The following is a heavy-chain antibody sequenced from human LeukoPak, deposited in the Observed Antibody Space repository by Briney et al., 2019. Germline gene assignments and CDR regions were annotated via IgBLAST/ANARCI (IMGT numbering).Heavy chain of an antibody. V-gene: IGHV1-2*02. CDR1: GYTFTGYY. J-gene: IGHJ5*02. Sequence: GASVKVSCKASGYTFTGYYMHWVRQAPGQGLEWMGWINPNSGGTNYAQKFQGRVTMTRDTSISTAYMELSRLRSDDTAVYYCARDRITMARGVWNWFDPWGQGTLVTVSS. CDR2: INPNSGGT. D-gene: IGHD3-10*01. CDR3: ARDRITMARGVWNWFDP.